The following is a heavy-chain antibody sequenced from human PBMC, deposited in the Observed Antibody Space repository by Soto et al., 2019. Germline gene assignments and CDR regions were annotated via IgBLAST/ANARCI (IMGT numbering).Heavy chain of an antibody. CDR1: GFTFSSYG. Sequence: QVQLVESGGGVVQPGRSLRLSCAASGFTFSSYGMHWVRQAPGKGLEWVAVISYDGSINYYADSVKGRFTISRDNSKNTLYLQMNSLRAEDSAVYYCAKDHSFGYYFDYWGQGTLVTVSS. D-gene: IGHD5-18*01. J-gene: IGHJ4*02. CDR2: ISYDGSIN. CDR3: AKDHSFGYYFDY. V-gene: IGHV3-30*18.